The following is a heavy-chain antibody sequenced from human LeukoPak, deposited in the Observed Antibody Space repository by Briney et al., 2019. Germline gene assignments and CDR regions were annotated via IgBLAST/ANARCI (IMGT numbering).Heavy chain of an antibody. CDR1: GYTFTGYY. V-gene: IGHV1-2*02. CDR2: INPNSGGT. D-gene: IGHD3-9*01. Sequence: SVKVSCKASGYTFTGYYMHWVRQAPGQGLEWMGWINPNSGGTNYAQRFQGRVTMTRDTSISTAYMELSRLRSDDTAVYYCAREVLRYFDWSLGNAFDIWGQGTMVTVSS. CDR3: AREVLRYFDWSLGNAFDI. J-gene: IGHJ3*02.